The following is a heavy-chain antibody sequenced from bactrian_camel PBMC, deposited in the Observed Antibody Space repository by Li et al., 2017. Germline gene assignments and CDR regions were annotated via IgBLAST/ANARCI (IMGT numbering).Heavy chain of an antibody. J-gene: IGHJ4*01. CDR1: GHSRGSNC. Sequence: VQLVESGGDLVQPGGSLRLSCKVSGHSRGSNCVGWYRLPPGRAPAEREGIAAIRRDGGETWYAASVQGRFTTSKDSAKRTLYLQMSSLEPDDTAMYYCAEELPFGPGTGTWYCSEGFEQGFWGQGTQVTVS. CDR2: IRRDGGET. V-gene: IGHV3S32*01. D-gene: IGHD6*01. CDR3: AEELPFGPGTGTWYCSEGFEQGF.